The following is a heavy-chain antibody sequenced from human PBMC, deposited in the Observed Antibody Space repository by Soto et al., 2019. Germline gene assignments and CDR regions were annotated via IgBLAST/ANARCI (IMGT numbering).Heavy chain of an antibody. CDR1: ELHISNHA. D-gene: IGHD6-13*01. V-gene: IGHV3-30-3*01. J-gene: IGHJ4*02. CDR3: ARELAAAGNLDY. Sequence: LRHPCTAAELHISNHAMHWISQAPGKGLEWVAVISYDGSNKYYADSVKGRFTISRDNSKNTLYLQMNSLRAEDTAVYYCARELAAAGNLDYWGQGTLVTVSS. CDR2: ISYDGSNK.